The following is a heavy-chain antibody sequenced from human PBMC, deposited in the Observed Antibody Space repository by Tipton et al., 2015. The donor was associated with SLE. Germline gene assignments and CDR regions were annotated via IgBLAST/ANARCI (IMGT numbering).Heavy chain of an antibody. Sequence: TLSLTCTVSGGSISSYYWSWIRQPPGKGLEWIGYINYSGSTNYNPSLKSRVTISLDTSKNQFSLKLSSVTAADTAVYYCARESREGTVIQGPHVSFDIWGQGTMVTVSS. CDR2: INYSGST. CDR1: GGSISSYY. J-gene: IGHJ3*02. CDR3: ARESREGTVIQGPHVSFDI. V-gene: IGHV4-59*01. D-gene: IGHD2-21*01.